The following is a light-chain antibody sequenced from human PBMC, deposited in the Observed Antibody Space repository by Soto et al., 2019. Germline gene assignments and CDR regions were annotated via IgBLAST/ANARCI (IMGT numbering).Light chain of an antibody. J-gene: IGLJ2*01. CDR3: AAWDDSLNGVV. CDR1: SSNIGSNT. CDR2: SNN. V-gene: IGLV1-44*01. Sequence: QLVLTQPPSASGTPGQRVTMSCSGRSSNIGSNTVNWYQQLPGTAPKLLIYSNNQRPSGVPDRFSGSKSGTSASLAISGLQSEDEADFYCAAWDDSLNGVVFGGGTKLTVL.